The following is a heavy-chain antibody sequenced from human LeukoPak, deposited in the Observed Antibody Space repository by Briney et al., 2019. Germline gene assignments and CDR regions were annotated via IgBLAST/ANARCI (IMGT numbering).Heavy chain of an antibody. Sequence: SETLSLTCTVSGGSISSGSYYWRWIRQPAGKGLQWIGRIYTSGSTNYNPSLKSRVTISVDTSKNRFSLKLSSVTAADTAVYYCAREGSGWPDVVYWGQGTLVTVSS. D-gene: IGHD6-19*01. CDR1: GGSISSGSYY. J-gene: IGHJ4*02. V-gene: IGHV4-61*02. CDR2: IYTSGST. CDR3: AREGSGWPDVVY.